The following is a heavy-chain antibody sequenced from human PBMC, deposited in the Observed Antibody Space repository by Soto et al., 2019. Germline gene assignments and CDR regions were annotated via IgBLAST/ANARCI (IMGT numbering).Heavy chain of an antibody. V-gene: IGHV3-7*01. Sequence: GESLKISCAASGFTFSSYWMSWVRQAPGKGLEWVANIKQDGSEKYYVDSVKGRFTISRDNAKNSLYLQMNSLRAEDTAVYYCARDRSYYYYMDVWGKGTTVTVSS. CDR1: GFTFSSYW. J-gene: IGHJ6*03. CDR2: IKQDGSEK. CDR3: ARDRSYYYYMDV.